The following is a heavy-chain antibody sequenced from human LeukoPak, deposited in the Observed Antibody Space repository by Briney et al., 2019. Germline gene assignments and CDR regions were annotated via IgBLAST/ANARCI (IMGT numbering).Heavy chain of an antibody. CDR1: GFTFSSYA. CDR3: AKQQNGWLVLSYEYFQH. V-gene: IGHV3-23*01. J-gene: IGHJ1*01. Sequence: GGSLRLSCAASGFTFSSYAMSWVRQAPGKGLEWVSAISGSGGSTYYADSVKGRFTISRDNSKNTLYLQMNSLRAEDTAVYYCAKQQNGWLVLSYEYFQHWGQGTLATVSS. D-gene: IGHD6-19*01. CDR2: ISGSGGST.